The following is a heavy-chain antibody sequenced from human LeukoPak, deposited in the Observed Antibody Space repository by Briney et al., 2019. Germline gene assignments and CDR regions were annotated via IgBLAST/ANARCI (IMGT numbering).Heavy chain of an antibody. V-gene: IGHV3-49*04. CDR3: ATLIRLSGGRYYFDY. CDR1: GFTFGDYA. CDR2: IRSKAYGGTT. Sequence: GRSLRLSCTASGFTFGDYAMSWVRQAPGKGLEWVSFIRSKAYGGTTEDAASVKDRFTISRDDPKSIAYLQMNSLKTDDTAVYYCATLIRLSGGRYYFDYWGQGTLVTVSS. D-gene: IGHD4/OR15-4a*01. J-gene: IGHJ4*02.